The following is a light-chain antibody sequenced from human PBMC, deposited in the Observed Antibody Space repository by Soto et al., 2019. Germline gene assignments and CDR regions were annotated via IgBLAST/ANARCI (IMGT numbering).Light chain of an antibody. CDR1: QSVSSSY. Sequence: EIVLTQSPGTLSLSPGERATLSCRSSQSVSSSYLAWYQQKPGQAPRLLIYDVSSRATGIPDRFSGSGPGTDFSLTISRLEPEDSAVYYCQQYGSSPTFGQGTKVEIK. CDR2: DVS. J-gene: IGKJ1*01. V-gene: IGKV3-20*01. CDR3: QQYGSSPT.